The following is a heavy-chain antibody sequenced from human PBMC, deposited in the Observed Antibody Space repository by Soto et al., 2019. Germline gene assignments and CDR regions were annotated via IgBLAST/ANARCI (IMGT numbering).Heavy chain of an antibody. CDR1: SGSISSSNL. Sequence: SETLSLTCAVSSGSISSSNLWSWVRQPPGKGLEWIGEIYHSGSTNYNPSLKSRVTISVDKSKNQFSLKLSSVTAADTAVYYCARAGAVAGYFDYWGQGTLVTVSS. D-gene: IGHD6-19*01. CDR2: IYHSGST. J-gene: IGHJ4*02. CDR3: ARAGAVAGYFDY. V-gene: IGHV4-4*02.